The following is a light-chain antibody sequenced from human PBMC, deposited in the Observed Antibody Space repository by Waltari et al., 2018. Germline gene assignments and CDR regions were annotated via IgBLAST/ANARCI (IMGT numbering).Light chain of an antibody. CDR1: ENLNSSF. V-gene: IGKV3-20*01. CDR3: XXXGSSXQX. J-gene: IGKJ1*01. Sequence: VLTQSPDTLSLSPGERATLSCRASENLNSSFVAWYHQKPGQAPRLLISGTSRRATGIPDRFSGSGSGXDFTLTISRLXPXDXAXXXXXXXGSSXQXFGHGTKVEI. CDR2: GTS.